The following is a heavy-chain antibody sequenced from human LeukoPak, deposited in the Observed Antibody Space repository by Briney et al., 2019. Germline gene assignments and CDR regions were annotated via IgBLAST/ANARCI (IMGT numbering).Heavy chain of an antibody. V-gene: IGHV1-8*01. CDR3: ASSTTVTGWCDP. CDR1: GYTFTSYD. J-gene: IGHJ5*02. Sequence: ASVKVSCKASGYTFTSYDINGVRQATGQGLECMGWMNPNRGNTGYAQKFQGRVTMTRNTSISTAYMELSRLRSEDTAVYYCASSTTVTGWCDPWGQGTLVTVSS. D-gene: IGHD5/OR15-5a*01. CDR2: MNPNRGNT.